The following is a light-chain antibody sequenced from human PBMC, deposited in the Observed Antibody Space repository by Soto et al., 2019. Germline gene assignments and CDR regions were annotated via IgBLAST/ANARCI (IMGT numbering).Light chain of an antibody. CDR1: SGNIGAYNF. Sequence: QSALTQPRSVSGSPGQSVTISCTGASGNIGAYNFVSWYQLHPDKAPKVIIYDATKRPSGVPDRFSGSKSGNTASLTISGLQAEDEADYYCCSYAGGYTFIFGNSPKVTVL. J-gene: IGLJ1*01. V-gene: IGLV2-11*01. CDR2: DAT. CDR3: CSYAGGYTFI.